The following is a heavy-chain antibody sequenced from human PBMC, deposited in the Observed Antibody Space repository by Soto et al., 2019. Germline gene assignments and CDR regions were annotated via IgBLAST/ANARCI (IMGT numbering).Heavy chain of an antibody. Sequence: PGGSLRLSCAASGFTFSSYGMHWVRQAPGKGLEWVAVIWYDGSNKYYADSVKGRFTISRDNSKNTLYLQMNSLRAEDTAVYYCARDFGDYGDYENQGYFDYWGQGTLVTVSS. CDR3: ARDFGDYGDYENQGYFDY. CDR2: IWYDGSNK. J-gene: IGHJ4*02. V-gene: IGHV3-33*01. D-gene: IGHD4-17*01. CDR1: GFTFSSYG.